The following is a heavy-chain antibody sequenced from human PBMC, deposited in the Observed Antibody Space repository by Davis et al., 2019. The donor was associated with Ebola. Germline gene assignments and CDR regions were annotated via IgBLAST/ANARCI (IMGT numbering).Heavy chain of an antibody. CDR2: ITVTSNYT. V-gene: IGHV3-21*01. J-gene: IGHJ5*02. Sequence: GESLKISCAASGFIFSSYSMNWVRQAPGKGLEWVSSITVTSNYTYYADSVKGRFTISRDNAKNSLYLQMNSLRAEDTAVYYCARRNWFDPWGQGTLVTVSS. CDR1: GFIFSSYS. CDR3: ARRNWFDP.